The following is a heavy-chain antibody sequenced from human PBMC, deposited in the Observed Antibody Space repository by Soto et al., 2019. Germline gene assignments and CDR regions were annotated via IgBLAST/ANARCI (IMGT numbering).Heavy chain of an antibody. V-gene: IGHV4-59*01. D-gene: IGHD3-10*01. CDR2: IYYSGST. Sequence: SETLSLTCTVSGGSISSYYWSWIRQPPGKGLEWIGYIYYSGSTNYNPSLKSRVTISVDTSKNQFSLKLSSVTAADTAVYYCARIVGASMDGFDYWGQGTLVTVSS. J-gene: IGHJ4*02. CDR3: ARIVGASMDGFDY. CDR1: GGSISSYY.